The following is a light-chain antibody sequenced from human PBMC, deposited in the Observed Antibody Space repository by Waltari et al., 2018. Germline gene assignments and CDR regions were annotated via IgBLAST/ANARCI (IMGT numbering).Light chain of an antibody. CDR3: QQYNQWPLT. CDR1: PSVPNT. CDR2: DAS. V-gene: IGKV3-15*01. J-gene: IGKJ4*01. Sequence: IVMTQSPATLSVSPGQRATLSCRASPSVPNTLAWYQQRPGQAPRLLIYDASTRATGIPDRFSGSGSGTEFTLTITSLQSEDCTVYYCQQYNQWPLTFGGGTKVEIK.